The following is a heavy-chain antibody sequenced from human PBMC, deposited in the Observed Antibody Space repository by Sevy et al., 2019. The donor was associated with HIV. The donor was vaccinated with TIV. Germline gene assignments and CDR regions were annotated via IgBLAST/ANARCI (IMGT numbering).Heavy chain of an antibody. J-gene: IGHJ4*02. V-gene: IGHV1-18*04. CDR3: ARESSGWGKAQFDY. D-gene: IGHD6-19*01. Sequence: ASVKVSCKASGYTFTSYGISWVRQAPGQGLEWMGWISAYNGNTNYAQKLQGRVTMTTDTSTSTAYMELRSQRSDDTAVYYCARESSGWGKAQFDYWGQGTLVTVSS. CDR1: GYTFTSYG. CDR2: ISAYNGNT.